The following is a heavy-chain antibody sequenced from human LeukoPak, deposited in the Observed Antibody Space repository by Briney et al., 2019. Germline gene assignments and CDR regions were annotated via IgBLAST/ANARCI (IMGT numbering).Heavy chain of an antibody. CDR1: GGSMSSYY. CDR3: ARGARAGYNLEPFDY. V-gene: IGHV4-59*08. CDR2: IYYSGST. J-gene: IGHJ4*02. D-gene: IGHD5-24*01. Sequence: KPPETLSLTCTVSGGSMSSYYWSWIRQPPGKELEWIGYIYYSGSTKYNPSLKSRVTISVDTSKNQFSLKLSSVTAADTAVYYCARGARAGYNLEPFDYWGQGTLVTVSS.